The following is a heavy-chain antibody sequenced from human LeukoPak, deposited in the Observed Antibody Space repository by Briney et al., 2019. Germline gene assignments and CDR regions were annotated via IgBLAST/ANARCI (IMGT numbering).Heavy chain of an antibody. V-gene: IGHV3-23*01. Sequence: PGGSLRLSCAASGFTFSSYAMSWVRQAPGKGLEWVSAISGSGGSTYYADSVKGRFTISRDNSKNTLYLQMNSLRAEDTAVYYCASPTTSIAARPDDYWGQGTLVTVSS. D-gene: IGHD6-6*01. CDR1: GFTFSSYA. CDR2: ISGSGGST. CDR3: ASPTTSIAARPDDY. J-gene: IGHJ4*02.